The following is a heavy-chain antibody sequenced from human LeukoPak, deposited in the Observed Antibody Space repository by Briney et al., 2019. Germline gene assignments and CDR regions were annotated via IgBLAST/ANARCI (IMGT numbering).Heavy chain of an antibody. J-gene: IGHJ4*02. CDR3: AKVISSGSYYYFDY. CDR1: GVTFRSYA. V-gene: IGHV3-23*01. D-gene: IGHD1-26*01. Sequence: GGSLRLSCAASGVTFRSYAMSWVRQASRKGLEWVSAISGSGRDTYYADSVKGRFTISRDTSKNTLYLQMNTLRAEDTALYYCAKVISSGSYYYFDYWGQGTPVTVSS. CDR2: ISGSGRDT.